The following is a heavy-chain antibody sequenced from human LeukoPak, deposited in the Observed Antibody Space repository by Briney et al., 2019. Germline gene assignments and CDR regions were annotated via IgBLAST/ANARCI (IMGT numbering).Heavy chain of an antibody. CDR1: GGSFSRHY. V-gene: IGHV4-34*01. CDR2: IDHRGDT. Sequence: KPSETLSLTCAVYGGSFSRHYWSWIRHSPGKALEWIADIDHRGDTNYNPSVKSRVTISVDTSKNQFSLKMRPLSAADTALYYCARGATISETGYFDFWGQGTLVTVSS. J-gene: IGHJ4*03. CDR3: ARGATISETGYFDF. D-gene: IGHD5-24*01.